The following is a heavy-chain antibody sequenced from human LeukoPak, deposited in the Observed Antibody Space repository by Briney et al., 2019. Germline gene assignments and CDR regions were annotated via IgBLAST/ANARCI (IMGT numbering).Heavy chain of an antibody. J-gene: IGHJ4*02. CDR2: ISGSGGST. CDR3: AKMEGYDILTGYYFDY. CDR1: GFTFSSYA. V-gene: IGHV3-23*01. Sequence: SGGSLRLSCAASGFTFSSYAMSWVRQAPGKGLEWVSAISGSGGSTYYADSVKGRFTISRDNSKNTLYLQMNSLRAEDTAVYYCAKMEGYDILTGYYFDYWGQGTLVTVSS. D-gene: IGHD3-9*01.